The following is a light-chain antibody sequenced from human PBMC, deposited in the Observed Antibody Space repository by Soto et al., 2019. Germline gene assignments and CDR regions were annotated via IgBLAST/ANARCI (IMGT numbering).Light chain of an antibody. V-gene: IGLV2-8*01. J-gene: IGLJ1*01. CDR2: EVS. Sequence: QSVLTQPPSASGSLGQSVTISCTGTSADVGGYNFVSGYQQHPGKAPKLMIFEVSQRPSGVPDRFSGSKSGNTASLTVSELQAEDEADYYCASYAGSQNYVFGTGTKVTVL. CDR3: ASYAGSQNYV. CDR1: SADVGGYNF.